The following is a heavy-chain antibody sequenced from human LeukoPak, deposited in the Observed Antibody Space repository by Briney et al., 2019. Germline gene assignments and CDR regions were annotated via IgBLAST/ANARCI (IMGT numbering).Heavy chain of an antibody. CDR3: ARIGTTTRGPAGLDV. J-gene: IGHJ6*02. CDR2: IASGGGANR. V-gene: IGHV3-48*03. CDR1: GFTFSSYE. D-gene: IGHD2/OR15-2a*01. Sequence: GGSLRLSCAASGFTFSSYEMNWVRQAPGKGLEWVSYIASGGGANRFYSESVKGRFTISRDNAKNSLYLHMNSLRAEDTGIYYCARIGTTTRGPAGLDVWGQGTTVTVSS.